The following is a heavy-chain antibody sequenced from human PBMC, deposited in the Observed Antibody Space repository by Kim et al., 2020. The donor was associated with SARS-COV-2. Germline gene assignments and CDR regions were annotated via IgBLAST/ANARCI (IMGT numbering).Heavy chain of an antibody. CDR1: GYTFGNSD. J-gene: IGHJ6*03. CDR2: MKPNTGHT. Sequence: ASVKVSCKASGYTFGNSDINWVRQAPGQGLEWMGWMKPNTGHTTYARKFQGRISLTRNIAMTTAYMELTSLRSDDTAVYYCARAREGVREFTFAYYYYLDVWGTGTTVTVSS. D-gene: IGHD3-10*01. CDR3: ARAREGVREFTFAYYYYLDV. V-gene: IGHV1-8*01.